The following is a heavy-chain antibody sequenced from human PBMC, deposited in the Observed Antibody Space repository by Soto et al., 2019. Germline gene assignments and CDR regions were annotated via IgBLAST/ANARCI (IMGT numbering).Heavy chain of an antibody. J-gene: IGHJ6*02. D-gene: IGHD1-1*01. V-gene: IGHV5-51*01. CDR3: ARQEQLSTYYYAIDV. Sequence: GESLNISSKVSGYRFTTYCIAWSRQMPGKGLEWMGIIHPGDSDTRYSPSFQGQVTISADKSVGSAFLQWSRLKASDTATYYCARQEQLSTYYYAIDVWGQGTTVTVSS. CDR2: IHPGDSDT. CDR1: GYRFTTYC.